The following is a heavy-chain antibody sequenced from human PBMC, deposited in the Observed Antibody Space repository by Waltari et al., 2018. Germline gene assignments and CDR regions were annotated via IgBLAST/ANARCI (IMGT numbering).Heavy chain of an antibody. J-gene: IGHJ4*02. Sequence: EVQLVESGGGLVKPGGSLRLSCAASGFTFSSYIMNWVRQAPARGLEWVASITGSSAYIYYAEAVKGRFTISRDNAKNSLYLQMNSLRAEDTAVYYCARVLTAGGTYYSDSSGYYPYWGQGTLVTVSS. CDR3: ARVLTAGGTYYSDSSGYYPY. CDR1: GFTFSSYI. V-gene: IGHV3-21*01. CDR2: ITGSSAYI. D-gene: IGHD3-22*01.